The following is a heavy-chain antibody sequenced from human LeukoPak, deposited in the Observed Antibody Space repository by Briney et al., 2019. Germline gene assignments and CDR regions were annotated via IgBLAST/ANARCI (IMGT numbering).Heavy chain of an antibody. CDR3: ARVVVVAATPGFDY. CDR2: ISAYNGNT. D-gene: IGHD2-15*01. V-gene: IGHV1-18*01. Sequence: RASVKVSCKASGYTFTSYGISWVRQAPGQGLEWMGWISAYNGNTNYAQKLQGRVTMTTDTSTSTAYMGLRSLRSDDTAVYYCARVVVVAATPGFDYWGQGTLVTVSS. J-gene: IGHJ4*02. CDR1: GYTFTSYG.